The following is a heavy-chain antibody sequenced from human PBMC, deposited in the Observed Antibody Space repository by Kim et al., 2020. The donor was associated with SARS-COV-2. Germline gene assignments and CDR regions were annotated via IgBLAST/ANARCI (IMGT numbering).Heavy chain of an antibody. V-gene: IGHV3-21*01. CDR1: GFTFSSYS. D-gene: IGHD3-10*01. CDR2: ISSSSSYI. Sequence: GGSLRLSCAASGFTFSSYSMNWVRQAPGKGLEWVSSISSSSSYIYYADSVKGRFTISRDNAKNSLYLQMNSLRAEDTAVYYCARALEERQGLWFGELSARLYYYYGMDVWGQGTTVTVSS. J-gene: IGHJ6*02. CDR3: ARALEERQGLWFGELSARLYYYYGMDV.